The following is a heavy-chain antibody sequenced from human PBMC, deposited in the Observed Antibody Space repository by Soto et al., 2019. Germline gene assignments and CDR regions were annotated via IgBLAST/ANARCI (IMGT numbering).Heavy chain of an antibody. D-gene: IGHD4-17*01. V-gene: IGHV4-31*03. Sequence: QVQLQESGPGLVKPSQTLSLTCTVSGGSISSGGYYWSWIRQHPGKGLEWIGYIYYSGSTYYNPSLKSRVTISVDTTKNQFSLKLSSVTAADMAVYFCASANTVTTMFDYWGQGTLVTVSS. CDR1: GGSISSGGYY. CDR3: ASANTVTTMFDY. J-gene: IGHJ4*02. CDR2: IYYSGST.